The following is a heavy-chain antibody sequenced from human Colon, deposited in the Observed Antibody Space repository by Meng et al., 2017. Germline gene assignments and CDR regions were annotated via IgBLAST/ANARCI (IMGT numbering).Heavy chain of an antibody. J-gene: IGHJ5*02. CDR1: GGSFSGYY. D-gene: IGHD5-12*01. CDR3: ARGRYSGYLP. V-gene: IGHV4-34*01. CDR2: INHSGST. Sequence: QVQLQQWGAGLLKPSETRSPTCAVYGGSFSGYYWSWIRQPPGKGLEWIGEINHSGSTNYNPSLKSRVTISVDTSKNQFSLKLSSVTAADTAVYYCARGRYSGYLPWGQGTLVTVSS.